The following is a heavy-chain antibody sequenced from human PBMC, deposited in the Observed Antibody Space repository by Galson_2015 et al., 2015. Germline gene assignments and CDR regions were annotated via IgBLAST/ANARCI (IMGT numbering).Heavy chain of an antibody. CDR1: GGTFSSYA. CDR2: IIPILGIA. CDR3: ARDRDGYNYRAFDI. J-gene: IGHJ3*02. V-gene: IGHV1-69*04. D-gene: IGHD5-24*01. Sequence: SVKVSCKASGGTFSSYAISWMRQAPGQGLEWMGRIIPILGIANYAQKFQGRVTITADKSTSTAYMELSSLRSEDTAVYYCARDRDGYNYRAFDIWGQGTMVTVSS.